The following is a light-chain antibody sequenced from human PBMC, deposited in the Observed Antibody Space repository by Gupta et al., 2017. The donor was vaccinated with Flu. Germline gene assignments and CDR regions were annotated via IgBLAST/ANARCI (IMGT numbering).Light chain of an antibody. J-gene: IGLJ2*01. CDR1: SSNIGTNA. Sequence: QSVLTQPPSASGTPGQRGTISCSGSSSNIGTNAVNWYQQLPGTAPKLLIYNNNQRPSGVPDRFSGSKSGTSASLAISGLQSEDEADYYCAAWDDSLNGVVFGGGTKLTVL. V-gene: IGLV1-44*01. CDR2: NNN. CDR3: AAWDDSLNGVV.